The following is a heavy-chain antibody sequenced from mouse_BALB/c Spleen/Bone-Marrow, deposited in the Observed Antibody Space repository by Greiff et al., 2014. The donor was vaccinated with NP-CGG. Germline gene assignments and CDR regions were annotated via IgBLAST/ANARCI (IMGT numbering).Heavy chain of an antibody. D-gene: IGHD4-1*01. CDR3: ARGRNWADY. CDR1: GYAFSSYW. J-gene: IGHJ2*01. Sequence: QVQLKESGAELVRPGSSVKISCKASGYAFSSYWMNWVKQRPGQGLEWIGQIYPGDGDTNYNGKFKGKATLTADKSSSTAYMQLSSLTSEDSAVYFCARGRNWADYWGQGTTLTVSS. V-gene: IGHV1-80*01. CDR2: IYPGDGDT.